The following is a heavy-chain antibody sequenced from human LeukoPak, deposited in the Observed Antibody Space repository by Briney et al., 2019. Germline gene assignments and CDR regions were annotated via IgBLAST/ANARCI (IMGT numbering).Heavy chain of an antibody. Sequence: PGGSLRLSCAASGFTFSSYGMHWVRQAPAKGLDCVAVIWYDGSNKYYADSVKGRFTISRDNSKNTLYLQMNSLRAEDTAVYYCAKGSSSWNYYYYYYMDVWGKGTTVTVSS. D-gene: IGHD6-13*01. CDR2: IWYDGSNK. CDR1: GFTFSSYG. CDR3: AKGSSSWNYYYYYYMDV. J-gene: IGHJ6*03. V-gene: IGHV3-33*06.